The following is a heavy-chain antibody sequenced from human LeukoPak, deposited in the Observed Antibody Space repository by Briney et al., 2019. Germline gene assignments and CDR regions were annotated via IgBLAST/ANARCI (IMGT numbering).Heavy chain of an antibody. V-gene: IGHV3-7*05. CDR3: ARDPYSSSWSYGMDV. J-gene: IGHJ6*02. Sequence: PGGSLRLSCAASGFAFSSYGVHWVRQAPGKGLEWVANIKQDGSEKVYVDSVKGRFTISRDNAKSSLYLQMNSLRAEDTAVYYCARDPYSSSWSYGMDVWGQGTTVTVSS. D-gene: IGHD6-13*01. CDR2: IKQDGSEK. CDR1: GFAFSSYG.